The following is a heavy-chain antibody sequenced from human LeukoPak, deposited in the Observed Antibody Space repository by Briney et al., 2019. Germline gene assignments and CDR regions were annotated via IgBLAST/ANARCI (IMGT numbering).Heavy chain of an antibody. D-gene: IGHD6-19*01. CDR3: ARVLAVPPYYFKY. V-gene: IGHV1-2*06. J-gene: IGHJ4*02. CDR2: INPNSGGT. CDR1: GYTFTGYY. Sequence: ASVKVSCKTSGYTFTGYYIHWVRQAPGQGLEWMGRINPNSGGTNYAQKFQGRVTMTRDTSITTAYMELSRLRSDDTAVYYCARVLAVPPYYFKYWGQGTLVTVSS.